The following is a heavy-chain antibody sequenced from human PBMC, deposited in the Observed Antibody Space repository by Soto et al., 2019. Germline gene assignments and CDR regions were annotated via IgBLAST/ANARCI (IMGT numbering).Heavy chain of an antibody. CDR2: ISYDGRHQ. CDR3: ARELDIPRDYYFDY. Sequence: QVRLVESGGDLVQPGRSLRLSCAPSGFTFGSYGMHWVRQAPGKGLEWVAMISYDGRHQYYADSVKGRFTISRDNFKDTLYLQMNGLTPEDTAIYFCARELDIPRDYYFDYWGQGNLVTVSS. D-gene: IGHD5-12*01. J-gene: IGHJ4*02. V-gene: IGHV3-30*03. CDR1: GFTFGSYG.